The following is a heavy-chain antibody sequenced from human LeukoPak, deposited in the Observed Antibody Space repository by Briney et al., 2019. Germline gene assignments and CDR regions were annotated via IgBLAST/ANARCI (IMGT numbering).Heavy chain of an antibody. CDR2: ISWNSGSI. Sequence: GRSLRLSCAASGFTFDDYAMHWVRQAPGKGLEWVSGISWNSGSIGYADSVKGRFTISRDNAKNSLYLQMNSLRAEDTAVYYCARDLAYYYDSSGYGYWGQGTLVTVSS. D-gene: IGHD3-22*01. J-gene: IGHJ4*02. CDR1: GFTFDDYA. V-gene: IGHV3-9*01. CDR3: ARDLAYYYDSSGYGY.